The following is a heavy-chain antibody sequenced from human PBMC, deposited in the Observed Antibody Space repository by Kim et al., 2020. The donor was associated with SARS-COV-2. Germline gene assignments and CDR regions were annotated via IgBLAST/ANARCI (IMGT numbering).Heavy chain of an antibody. CDR3: ARYTRNYSSGCYRTPYFDY. Sequence: GESLKISCKGSGYSFTSYWIGWVRQMPGKGLEWMGIIYPGYSDTRYSPSFQGQVTISADKSISTAYLQWSSLKASDTAMYYCARYTRNYSSGCYRTPYFDYWGQGTLVTVSS. CDR1: GYSFTSYW. V-gene: IGHV5-51*01. J-gene: IGHJ4*02. CDR2: IYPGYSDT. D-gene: IGHD6-19*01.